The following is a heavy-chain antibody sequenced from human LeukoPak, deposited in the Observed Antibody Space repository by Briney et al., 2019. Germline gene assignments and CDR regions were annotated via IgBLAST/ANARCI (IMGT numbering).Heavy chain of an antibody. CDR3: ARSSAVTMGGAFDI. V-gene: IGHV4-59*01. Sequence: SETLSLTCTVSGGSISSYYWSWIRQPPGKGLEWIGYIYYSGSTNYNPSLKSRVTISVDTSKNQFSLKLSSVTAAGTAVYYCARSSAVTMGGAFDIWGQGTMVTVSS. D-gene: IGHD4-17*01. CDR2: IYYSGST. J-gene: IGHJ3*02. CDR1: GGSISSYY.